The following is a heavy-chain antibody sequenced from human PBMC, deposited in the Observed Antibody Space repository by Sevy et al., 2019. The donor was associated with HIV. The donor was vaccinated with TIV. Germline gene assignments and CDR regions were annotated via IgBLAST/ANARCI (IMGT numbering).Heavy chain of an antibody. CDR3: AGENAWGRGYS. J-gene: IGHJ4*02. CDR1: GGSITSLY. CDR2: IYYNGHI. V-gene: IGHV4-59*08. Sequence: SETLSLTCTVSGGSITSLYWNWIRQPPGKGLEWIANIYYNGHINYNPSLKSRVTLSLDTSKNQFSLRLSSVTAADTARYYCAGENAWGRGYSWGQGILVTVSS. D-gene: IGHD1-26*01.